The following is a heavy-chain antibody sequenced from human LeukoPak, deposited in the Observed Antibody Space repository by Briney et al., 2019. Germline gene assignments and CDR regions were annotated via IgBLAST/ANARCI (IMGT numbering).Heavy chain of an antibody. Sequence: KSSETLSLTCTVSGGAVSSGSYYWSWIRQPPGKGLEWIGYNYYSGSTNYNPSLKSRVTISVDTSKNQFSLKLSSVTAADTAVYYCARQSSESDYWGQGTLVTVSS. J-gene: IGHJ4*02. CDR3: ARQSSESDY. CDR2: NYYSGST. D-gene: IGHD6-19*01. V-gene: IGHV4-61*01. CDR1: GGAVSSGSYY.